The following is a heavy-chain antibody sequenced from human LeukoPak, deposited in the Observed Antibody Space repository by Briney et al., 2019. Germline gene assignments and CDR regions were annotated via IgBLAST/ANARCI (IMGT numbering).Heavy chain of an antibody. D-gene: IGHD3-10*01. CDR1: GFTFSTYW. CDR2: IGQDGSEK. Sequence: GGSLRLSCAASGFTFSTYWMSWVRQAPGKGLEWVANIGQDGSEKHYVDSVKGRFSISRDNAKNSVYLQMSSLRADDTAYYYCARGSGYKWFDSWGQGTLVTVSS. V-gene: IGHV3-7*01. CDR3: ARGSGYKWFDS. J-gene: IGHJ5*01.